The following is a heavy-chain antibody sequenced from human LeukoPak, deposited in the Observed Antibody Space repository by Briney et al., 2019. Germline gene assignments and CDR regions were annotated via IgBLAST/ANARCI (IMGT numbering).Heavy chain of an antibody. D-gene: IGHD1-26*01. CDR3: AKDRTVGATPFDY. CDR2: ISYDGSNK. Sequence: PGGSLRLSCEASGFSFSNYAMHWVRQAPGKGLEWGAVISYDGSNKYYADSVKGRFTISRDNSKNTLYLQMNSLRAEDTAVYYCAKDRTVGATPFDYWGQGTLVTVSS. CDR1: GFSFSNYA. J-gene: IGHJ4*02. V-gene: IGHV3-30-3*01.